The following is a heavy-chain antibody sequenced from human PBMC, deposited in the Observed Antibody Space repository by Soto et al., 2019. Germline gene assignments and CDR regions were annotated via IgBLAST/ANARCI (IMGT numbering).Heavy chain of an antibody. CDR2: INHSGST. Sequence: SETLSLTCAVYGGSFSGYYWSWIRQPPGKGLEWIGEINHSGSTNYNPSLKSRVTISVDTSKNQFSLKLSSVTAADTAVYYCARGRRGRNIYYYDSSGYYYFDYWGQGTLVTVPS. CDR3: ARGRRGRNIYYYDSSGYYYFDY. V-gene: IGHV4-34*01. D-gene: IGHD3-22*01. J-gene: IGHJ4*02. CDR1: GGSFSGYY.